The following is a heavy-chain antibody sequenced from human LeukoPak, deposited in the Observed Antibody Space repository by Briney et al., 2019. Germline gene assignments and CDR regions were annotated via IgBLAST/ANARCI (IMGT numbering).Heavy chain of an antibody. Sequence: SETLSLTCTVSGGSISSGGYYWSWIRQHPGKGLEWIGYIYYSGSTYYNPSLKSRVTISVDTSKNQFSLKLSSATAADTAVYYCARGGSTSFPTYFDYWGQGTLVTVSS. J-gene: IGHJ4*02. CDR2: IYYSGST. CDR3: ARGGSTSFPTYFDY. D-gene: IGHD2-2*01. V-gene: IGHV4-31*03. CDR1: GGSISSGGYY.